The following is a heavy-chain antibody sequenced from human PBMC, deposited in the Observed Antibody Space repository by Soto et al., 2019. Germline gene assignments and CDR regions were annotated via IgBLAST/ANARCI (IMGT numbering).Heavy chain of an antibody. V-gene: IGHV3-21*02. CDR2: ISASSSHK. Sequence: EAQLVESGGRLVKPGESLRLSCVASGFDFSYYTMNWVRQAPGTGLEWVSAISASSSHKYSADSVRGRFTFSRDNANNSLYLQMNNLRVEDTAVYYCARLRSDAFDIWGQGTLVTVSS. J-gene: IGHJ3*02. D-gene: IGHD4-17*01. CDR3: ARLRSDAFDI. CDR1: GFDFSYYT.